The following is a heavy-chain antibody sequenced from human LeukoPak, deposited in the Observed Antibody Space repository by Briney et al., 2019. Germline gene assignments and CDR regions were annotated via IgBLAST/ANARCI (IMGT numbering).Heavy chain of an antibody. V-gene: IGHV4-59*01. Sequence: SETLSLTCTVSGGSISSYYWSWIRQPPGKGLEWIGYIYYSGSTNYNPSLKSRVTISVDTSKNQFSLKLSSVTAADTAVYYCARDSGVVAATGEYNWFDPWGQGTLVTVSS. CDR3: ARDSGVVAATGEYNWFDP. D-gene: IGHD2-15*01. J-gene: IGHJ5*02. CDR2: IYYSGST. CDR1: GGSISSYY.